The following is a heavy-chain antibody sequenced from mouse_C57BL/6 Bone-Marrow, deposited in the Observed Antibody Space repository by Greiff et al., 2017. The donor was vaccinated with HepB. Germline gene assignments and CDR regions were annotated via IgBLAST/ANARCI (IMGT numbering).Heavy chain of an antibody. CDR3: ARGKGRWYFDV. Sequence: LVESGAELARPGASVKLSCKASGYTFTSYGISWVKQRTGQGLEWIGEIYPRSGNTYYNEKFKGKATLTADKSSSTAYMELRSLTSEDSAVYFCARGKGRWYFDVWGTGTTVTVSS. CDR2: IYPRSGNT. D-gene: IGHD1-1*01. J-gene: IGHJ1*03. CDR1: GYTFTSYG. V-gene: IGHV1-81*01.